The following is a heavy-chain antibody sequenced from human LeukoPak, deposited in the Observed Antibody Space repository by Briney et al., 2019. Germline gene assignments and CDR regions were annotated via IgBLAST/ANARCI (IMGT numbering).Heavy chain of an antibody. CDR3: ARSGHTGVLTGYLRDMDV. Sequence: SETLSLTCTVSGGSISSYYWSWIRQPPGKGLEWIGYIYYSGSTNYNPSLKSRVTISVDTPKNQFSLKLSSVTAADTAVYYCARSGHTGVLTGYLRDMDVWGQGTTVTVSS. D-gene: IGHD3-9*01. J-gene: IGHJ6*02. V-gene: IGHV4-59*08. CDR1: GGSISSYY. CDR2: IYYSGST.